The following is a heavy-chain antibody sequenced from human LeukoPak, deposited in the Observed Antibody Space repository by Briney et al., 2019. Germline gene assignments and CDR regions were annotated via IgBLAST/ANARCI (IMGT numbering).Heavy chain of an antibody. D-gene: IGHD2/OR15-2a*01. J-gene: IGHJ4*02. CDR2: FLNDGRA. CDR1: TFAVSAYH. V-gene: IGHV3-53*01. CDR3: AKGRNYFPIDY. Sequence: RGSLRLSCAASTFAVSAYHMTWVRQTPGRGLEWVSVFLNDGRAFYADSVRGRFTISTDNSRNTVDLQMNSLGAEDTAVYYCAKGRNYFPIDYWGQGTLVTVSS.